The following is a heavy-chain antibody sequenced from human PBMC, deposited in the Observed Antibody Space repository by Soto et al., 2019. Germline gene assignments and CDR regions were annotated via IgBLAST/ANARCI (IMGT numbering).Heavy chain of an antibody. V-gene: IGHV4-31*11. D-gene: IGHD4-17*01. CDR3: ARGATTFPGDFVAY. J-gene: IGHJ4*02. Sequence: TLSLTCAFSCGSLNSGGYYWAGIRHHPGKGLEWIGYIYYSGTAYYNPSLKRRVSISLDPSKNQFSLKLSSVTAADTAVYYCARGATTFPGDFVAYWGQGTLVTVSS. CDR2: IYYSGTA. CDR1: CGSLNSGGYY.